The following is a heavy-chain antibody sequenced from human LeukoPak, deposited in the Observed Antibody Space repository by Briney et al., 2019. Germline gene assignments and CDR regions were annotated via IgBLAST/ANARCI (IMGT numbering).Heavy chain of an antibody. V-gene: IGHV3-23*01. J-gene: IGHJ4*02. Sequence: PGRSLRLSCAASGFTFSSYAMSWVRQAPGKGLEWVSAISGSGGSTYYADSVKGRFTISRDNSKNTLYLQMNSLRAEDTAVYYCAKLPVGYDILTGYYGTFDYWGQGTLVTVSS. CDR1: GFTFSSYA. CDR2: ISGSGGST. D-gene: IGHD3-9*01. CDR3: AKLPVGYDILTGYYGTFDY.